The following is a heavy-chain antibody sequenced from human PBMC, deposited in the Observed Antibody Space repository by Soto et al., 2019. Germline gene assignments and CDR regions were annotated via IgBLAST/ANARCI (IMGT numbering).Heavy chain of an antibody. D-gene: IGHD2-2*01. CDR3: ARGEDIVLVPAAKFDP. V-gene: IGHV1-69*13. Sequence: SVKVSCKASGGTFSSYAISWVRQAPGQGLEWMGGIIPIFGTANYAQKFQGRVTITADESTSTAYMELSSLRSEDTAVYYCARGEDIVLVPAAKFDPWGQGTLVTVSS. J-gene: IGHJ5*02. CDR2: IIPIFGTA. CDR1: GGTFSSYA.